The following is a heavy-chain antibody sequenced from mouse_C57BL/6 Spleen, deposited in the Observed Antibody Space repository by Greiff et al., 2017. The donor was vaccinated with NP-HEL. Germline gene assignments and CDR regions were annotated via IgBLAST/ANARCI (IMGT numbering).Heavy chain of an antibody. V-gene: IGHV2-5*01. CDR1: GFSLTSYG. CDR3: AKNYNDHEGYFDY. J-gene: IGHJ2*01. CDR2: IWRGGST. Sequence: QVQLKESGPGLVQPSQSLSITCTVSGFSLTSYGVHWVRQSPGKGLEWLGVIWRGGSTDYNAAFMSRLSITKDNSKSQVFFKMNSLQADDTAIYYCAKNYNDHEGYFDYWGQGTTLTVSS. D-gene: IGHD2-4*01.